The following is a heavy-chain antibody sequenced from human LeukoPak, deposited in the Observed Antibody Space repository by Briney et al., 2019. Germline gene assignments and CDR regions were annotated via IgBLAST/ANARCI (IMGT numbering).Heavy chain of an antibody. CDR2: FSSSSNTI. Sequence: GGSLRLSCAGCGFILCSYSMNGVRQAPGKGLEWVSYFSSSSNTIYYTDSVKGRFTISRDNAKNSLYLQMNSLRDEDTAVYYCARDAGYSSPWAHWYFDLWGRGTLVTVSS. J-gene: IGHJ2*01. CDR1: GFILCSYS. D-gene: IGHD6-19*01. CDR3: ARDAGYSSPWAHWYFDL. V-gene: IGHV3-48*02.